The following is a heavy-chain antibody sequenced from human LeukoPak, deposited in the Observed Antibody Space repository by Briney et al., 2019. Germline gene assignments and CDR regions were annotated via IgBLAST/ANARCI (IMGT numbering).Heavy chain of an antibody. CDR3: AKEGCSGGSCYSAWFDP. D-gene: IGHD2-15*01. J-gene: IGHJ5*02. CDR1: VFTFSSYA. Sequence: GGSLRLSSAPSVFTFSSYAMSWVRQAPGKGLEWVSAISGSGGSTYYADFVKGRFTISRDNSKKTLYLQMNSLKAEDTAVYYCAKEGCSGGSCYSAWFDPWGQGTLVTVSS. V-gene: IGHV3-23*01. CDR2: ISGSGGST.